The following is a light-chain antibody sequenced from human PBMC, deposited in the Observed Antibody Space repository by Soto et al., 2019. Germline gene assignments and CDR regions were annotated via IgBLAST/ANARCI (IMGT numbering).Light chain of an antibody. CDR1: QSVSSN. J-gene: IGKJ4*01. CDR2: GAS. Sequence: EIVMTQSPATLSVSPGERATLSCRASQSVSSNLAWYQQKPGQAPRLLIYGASTRATGIPARFSGSGSGTEFILNISRLQSEDFAVCYCQQYNNWPLTFGGGTKVEIK. CDR3: QQYNNWPLT. V-gene: IGKV3-15*01.